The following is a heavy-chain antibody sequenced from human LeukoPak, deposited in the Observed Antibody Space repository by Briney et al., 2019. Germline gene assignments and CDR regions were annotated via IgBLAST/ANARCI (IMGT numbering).Heavy chain of an antibody. CDR2: IFPGDSDT. CDR3: ARIGVTAQWRSAWYSDY. CDR1: GYIFTNYW. D-gene: IGHD3-10*01. Sequence: GESLKISCKASGYIFTNYWIAWVRQMPGKGLECMWIIFPGDSDTIYSASFQEQVDISVDKSISTAYRQGRSLTASDTAMYYCARIGVTAQWRSAWYSDYCGQATPVTVSS. V-gene: IGHV5-51*01. J-gene: IGHJ4*02.